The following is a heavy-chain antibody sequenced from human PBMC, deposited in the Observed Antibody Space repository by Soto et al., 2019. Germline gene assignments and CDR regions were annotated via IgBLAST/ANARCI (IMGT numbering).Heavy chain of an antibody. CDR1: GFTFSSYS. CDR3: ARDSLQSPPIRHSSGMDV. CDR2: ISSSSSTI. V-gene: IGHV3-48*02. D-gene: IGHD6-19*01. Sequence: EVQLVESGGGLVQPGGSLRLSCAASGFTFSSYSMNWVRQAPGKGLEWVSYISSSSSTIYYADSVKGRFTISRDNAKNSLYLQMNSLRDEDTAVYYCARDSLQSPPIRHSSGMDVWGQGTTVTVSS. J-gene: IGHJ6*02.